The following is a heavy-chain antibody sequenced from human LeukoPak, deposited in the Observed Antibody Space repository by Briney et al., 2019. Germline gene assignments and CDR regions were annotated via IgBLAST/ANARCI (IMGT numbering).Heavy chain of an antibody. CDR3: ARRGKFNYYYYYYMDV. CDR1: GGFISSYY. J-gene: IGHJ6*03. CDR2: IYTSGST. V-gene: IGHV4-4*07. Sequence: PSETLSLTCTVSGGFISSYYWSWIRQPAGKGLEWIGRIYTSGSTNYNSSLKSRVTISVDTSKNQFSLKLSSATAADTAVYYCARRGKFNYYYYYYMDVWGKGTTVTISS. D-gene: IGHD3-16*01.